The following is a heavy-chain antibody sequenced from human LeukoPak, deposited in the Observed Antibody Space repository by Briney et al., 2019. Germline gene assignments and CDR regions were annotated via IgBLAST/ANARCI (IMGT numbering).Heavy chain of an antibody. CDR3: AGGSSSSLFDY. Sequence: GGSLRLSCAASGFTFSSYSMNWVRQAPGKGLEWVSSITTSSSYIFYAGSVKGRFTISRDNAKNSLYLQMNSLRAEDTAVYYCAGGSSSSLFDYWGQGTLVTVSS. V-gene: IGHV3-21*01. J-gene: IGHJ4*02. CDR1: GFTFSSYS. D-gene: IGHD6-6*01. CDR2: ITTSSSYI.